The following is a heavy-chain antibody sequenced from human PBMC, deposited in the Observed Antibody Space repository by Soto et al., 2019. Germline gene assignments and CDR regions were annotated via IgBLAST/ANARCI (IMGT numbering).Heavy chain of an antibody. J-gene: IGHJ6*03. CDR3: ARDGTRGYMHV. V-gene: IGHV4-59*01. CDR1: GGSISSYY. D-gene: IGHD6-13*01. CDR2: IYYSGST. Sequence: QGELQESGPGLVKPSETLSLTCTVSGGSISSYYWSWIRQPPGKGLEWIGYIYYSGSTNYNPSRKSRVTISVDTSKNQFSLKLSSVTAADTAVYYCARDGTRGYMHVWGKGTTVTVSS.